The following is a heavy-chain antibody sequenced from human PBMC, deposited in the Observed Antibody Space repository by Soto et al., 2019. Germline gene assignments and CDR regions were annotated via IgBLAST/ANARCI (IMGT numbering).Heavy chain of an antibody. CDR2: IYYSGST. Sequence: SETLSLTCTVSGGSISSSSYYWGWIRQPPGKGLEWIGSIYYSGSTYYNPSLKSRVTISVDTSKNQFSLKLTSVTAADTAVYYCARGGHCSGGSCSPYNWFDPWGQGTLVTVSS. CDR3: ARGGHCSGGSCSPYNWFDP. D-gene: IGHD2-15*01. V-gene: IGHV4-39*07. J-gene: IGHJ5*02. CDR1: GGSISSSSYY.